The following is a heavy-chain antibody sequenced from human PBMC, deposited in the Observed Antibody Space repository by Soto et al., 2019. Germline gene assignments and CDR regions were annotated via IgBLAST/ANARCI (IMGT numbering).Heavy chain of an antibody. V-gene: IGHV3-23*01. Sequence: WGSRRLSCSASVFTFSVYAMSWFRQAPGNWLEWVSGISSTGCGTYYAYPVKVRFTISRDNSKNTLYLQMNNLRAGDTALYYCAKGHDIVVVPTVDYWGQGTLVTVSS. CDR1: VFTFSVYA. CDR2: ISSTGCGT. J-gene: IGHJ4*02. CDR3: AKGHDIVVVPTVDY. D-gene: IGHD2-15*01.